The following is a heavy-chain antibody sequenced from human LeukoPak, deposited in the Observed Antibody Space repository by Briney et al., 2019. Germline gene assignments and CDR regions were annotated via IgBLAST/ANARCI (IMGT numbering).Heavy chain of an antibody. J-gene: IGHJ4*02. Sequence: SETLSLTCAVSGYSISSGYYWSWIRQPPGKGLEWIGYIYYSGSTNYNPSLKSRVTISVDTSKNQFSLKLSSVTAADTAVYYCARDRGYCSGGSCYSCLDYWGQGTLVTVSS. CDR3: ARDRGYCSGGSCYSCLDY. CDR1: GYSISSGYY. V-gene: IGHV4-61*01. CDR2: IYYSGST. D-gene: IGHD2-15*01.